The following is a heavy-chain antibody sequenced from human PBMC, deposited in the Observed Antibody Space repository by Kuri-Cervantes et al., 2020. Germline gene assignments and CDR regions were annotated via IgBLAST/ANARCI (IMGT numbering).Heavy chain of an antibody. V-gene: IGHV5-51*01. D-gene: IGHD5-12*01. CDR1: GYSFTSYW. J-gene: IGHJ6*02. CDR3: ARDSTEWLRLHYYGMDV. Sequence: KVSCKGSGYSFTSYWIGWVRQMPGKGLEWMGIIYPGDSDTRYSPSFQGQVTISADKSISTAYLQWSSLKASDTAMYYCARDSTEWLRLHYYGMDVWGQGTTVTVSS. CDR2: IYPGDSDT.